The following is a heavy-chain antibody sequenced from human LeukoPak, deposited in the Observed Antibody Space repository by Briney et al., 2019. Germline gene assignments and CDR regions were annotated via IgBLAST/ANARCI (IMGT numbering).Heavy chain of an antibody. CDR1: GGSISSSSYY. J-gene: IGHJ4*02. CDR3: ARYGASSGRVVTSYYFDY. D-gene: IGHD3-3*01. Sequence: SETLSLTCTVSGGSISSSSYYWGWIRQPPGKGLEWIGYIYYSGSTNCNPSLKSRVTISVDTSKNQFSLKLSSVTAADTAVYYCARYGASSGRVVTSYYFDYWGQGTLVTVSS. V-gene: IGHV4-61*05. CDR2: IYYSGST.